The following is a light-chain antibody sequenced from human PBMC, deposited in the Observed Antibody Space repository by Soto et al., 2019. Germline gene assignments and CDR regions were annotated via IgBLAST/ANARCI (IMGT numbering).Light chain of an antibody. CDR3: QQYYSFALT. Sequence: AIRMTQSPSSLSASTGDRVTITCRASQGISSYLAWYQQKPGKAPKLLIYAASTLQSGVPSRFSGSGSGTDFTLTISCLQSADFATYYCQQYYSFALTFGGGTKVEIK. V-gene: IGKV1-8*01. CDR1: QGISSY. J-gene: IGKJ4*01. CDR2: AAS.